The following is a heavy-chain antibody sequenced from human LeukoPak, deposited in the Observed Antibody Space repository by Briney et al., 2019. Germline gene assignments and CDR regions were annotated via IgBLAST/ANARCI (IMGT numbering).Heavy chain of an antibody. Sequence: GASVKVSCKASGFTFTRYGISWVRQAPGQGLEWMGWISAYNGDTKSAHKFQDRLTMTTDTSTSTAYMELRSLRSDDTAVYYCARDPSNTSGWYAWADYWGQGTLVTVSS. J-gene: IGHJ4*02. CDR2: ISAYNGDT. CDR3: ARDPSNTSGWYAWADY. D-gene: IGHD6-19*01. V-gene: IGHV1-18*01. CDR1: GFTFTRYG.